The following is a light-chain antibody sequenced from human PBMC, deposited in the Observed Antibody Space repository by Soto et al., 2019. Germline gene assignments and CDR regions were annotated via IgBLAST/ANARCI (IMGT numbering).Light chain of an antibody. CDR2: AAS. V-gene: IGKV1-39*01. CDR3: QQNFSPLLT. Sequence: EIQMTQSPPSLSASVGDTVTITCRSSQPITTYLNWFQQKPGKAPKLLIGAASTLQSGVSSRFSGSGSGTDFTLTIINLHPEDSATYFCQQNFSPLLTFGGGTKLQI. J-gene: IGKJ4*01. CDR1: QPITTY.